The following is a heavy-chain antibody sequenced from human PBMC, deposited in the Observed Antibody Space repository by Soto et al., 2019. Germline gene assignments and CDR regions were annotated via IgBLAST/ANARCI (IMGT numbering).Heavy chain of an antibody. D-gene: IGHD3-3*01. CDR1: GGSISSGDYY. J-gene: IGHJ4*02. CDR3: ARALYDFWSGYYMAFDY. V-gene: IGHV4-30-4*01. Sequence: QVQLQESGPGLVKPSQTLSLTCTVSGGSISSGDYYWSWIRQPPGKGLEWIGYIYYSGSTYYNPTLKSRVTITVDTHKTQFTLKLSSVTAADTAVYYWARALYDFWSGYYMAFDYWGQGTLVTVSS. CDR2: IYYSGST.